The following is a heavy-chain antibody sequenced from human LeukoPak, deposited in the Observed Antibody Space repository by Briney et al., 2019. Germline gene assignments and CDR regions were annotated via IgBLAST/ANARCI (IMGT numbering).Heavy chain of an antibody. D-gene: IGHD3-22*01. CDR2: LSGSGAGT. V-gene: IGHV3-23*01. CDR1: GFTFSDYA. Sequence: PGGSLRPSCAASGFTFSDYALGWVRQAPGRGLEWVATLSGSGAGTYYSDSVQGRFTISRDNSKRTLFLQMNSLRAEDTAVYYCARDADYYDSSGYLTWGQGTLVTVSS. CDR3: ARDADYYDSSGYLT. J-gene: IGHJ5*02.